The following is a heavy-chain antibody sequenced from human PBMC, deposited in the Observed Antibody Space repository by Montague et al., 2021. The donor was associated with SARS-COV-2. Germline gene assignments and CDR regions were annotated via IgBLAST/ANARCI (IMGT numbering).Heavy chain of an antibody. CDR2: IYYSGST. CDR1: GGSISSSSYY. CDR3: ARHGKTRIAMIVVVIDYFDY. J-gene: IGHJ4*02. Sequence: SETLSLTCTVSGGSISSSSYYRGWIRQPPGKGLEWIGSIYYSGSTYYNPSLKSRVTISVDTSKNQFSLKLSSVTAADTAVYYCARHGKTRIAMIVVVIDYFDYWGQGTLVTVSS. V-gene: IGHV4-39*01. D-gene: IGHD3-22*01.